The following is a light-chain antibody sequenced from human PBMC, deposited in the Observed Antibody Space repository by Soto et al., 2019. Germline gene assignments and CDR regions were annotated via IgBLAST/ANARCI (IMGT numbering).Light chain of an antibody. V-gene: IGLV2-14*01. CDR3: SSYTSSSTVV. Sequence: QSVLTQPASVSGSPGQSITISCTGTSSDVGGYNYDSWYQQHPGKAPKLMIYEVSNRPSGVSNRFSGSKSGNTASLTISGLQAEDEADYYCSSYTSSSTVVFGGGTKLTVL. CDR1: SSDVGGYNY. J-gene: IGLJ2*01. CDR2: EVS.